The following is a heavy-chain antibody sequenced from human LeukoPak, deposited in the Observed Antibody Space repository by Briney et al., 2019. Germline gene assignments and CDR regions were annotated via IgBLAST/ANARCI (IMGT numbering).Heavy chain of an antibody. CDR2: IYTSGST. V-gene: IGHV4-4*07. CDR1: GGSISSYY. J-gene: IGHJ4*02. D-gene: IGHD1-26*01. CDR3: ARENSGSYREFDY. Sequence: SETLSLTCTDSGGSISSYYWCRIWQPAGKGLEWIGRIYTSGSTNYNPSLKSRVTMSVDTSKNQFSLKLSSVTAADTAVFYCARENSGSYREFDYWGQGTLVTVSS.